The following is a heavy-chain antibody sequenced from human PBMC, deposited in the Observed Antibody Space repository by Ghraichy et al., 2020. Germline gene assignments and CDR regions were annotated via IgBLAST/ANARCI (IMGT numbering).Heavy chain of an antibody. J-gene: IGHJ4*02. CDR2: IQQNGGEK. Sequence: GGSLRLSCAASGFTFSSYWMSWVRQAPGKGLEWVANIQQNGGEKYYVDSVKGRFTISRDNAKNSVYLQMNSLRAEDTAVYYCARDADMFRGFILFDYWGQGALVTVSS. CDR1: GFTFSSYW. V-gene: IGHV3-7*03. CDR3: ARDADMFRGFILFDY. D-gene: IGHD3-10*01.